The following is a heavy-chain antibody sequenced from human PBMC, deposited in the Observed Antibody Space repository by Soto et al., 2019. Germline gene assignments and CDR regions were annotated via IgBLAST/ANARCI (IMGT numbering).Heavy chain of an antibody. CDR2: ISHSGRS. V-gene: IGHV4-59*13. J-gene: IGHJ6*02. Sequence: PSETLSLTCAVSGGSISSFSWSWIRQPPGKGLEFIGSISHSGRSEYNPSLKNRIILSVDMSKNQISLNLQYMKVADTAVYYCSRAAVENLYDMWSGSSSYALDFWGQGTTVTVSS. D-gene: IGHD3-3*01. CDR1: GGSISSFS. CDR3: SRAAVENLYDMWSGSSSYALDF.